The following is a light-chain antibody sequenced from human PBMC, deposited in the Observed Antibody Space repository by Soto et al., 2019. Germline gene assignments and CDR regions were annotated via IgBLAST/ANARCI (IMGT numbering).Light chain of an antibody. Sequence: QAVVTQPPSVSGAPGQRVTISCTGSSSNIGAGYAVHWYQQLPGTGPKLLIYNNAIRPSGVPDRFSGSRSGTSASLAITGLQAEDEADYYCNSYAGNNTWVFGEGTKLTVL. CDR1: SSNIGAGYA. CDR2: NNA. V-gene: IGLV1-40*01. J-gene: IGLJ3*02. CDR3: NSYAGNNTWV.